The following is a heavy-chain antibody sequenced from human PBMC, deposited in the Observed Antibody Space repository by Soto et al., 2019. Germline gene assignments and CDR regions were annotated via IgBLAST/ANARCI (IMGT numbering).Heavy chain of an antibody. D-gene: IGHD4-17*01. Sequence: EVQLLESGGGLVQPGGSLRLSCAASGFSFKHYAMSWVRQAPGKGPEWVSGINAAGGRTYYADSVKGRFTISRDNSMATLYLQMSSLRAEDTALYYCAKDPNGDYVGAFDIWGHGTVVVVSS. V-gene: IGHV3-23*01. CDR1: GFSFKHYA. J-gene: IGHJ3*02. CDR2: INAAGGRT. CDR3: AKDPNGDYVGAFDI.